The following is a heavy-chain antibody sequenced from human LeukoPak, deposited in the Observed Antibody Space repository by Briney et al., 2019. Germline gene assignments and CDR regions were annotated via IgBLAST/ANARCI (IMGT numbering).Heavy chain of an antibody. CDR1: GGTFSIYA. D-gene: IGHD6-19*01. CDR3: AKDIKVGDISGWIDAFDI. J-gene: IGHJ3*02. CDR2: IRGNDGST. Sequence: SCKASGGTFSIYAMSWVRQAPGKGLEWVSTIRGNDGSTFYADSVKGRFTISRDISKNTLSLQMNSLRAEDTALYYCAKDIKVGDISGWIDAFDIWGQGTMVTVSS. V-gene: IGHV3-23*01.